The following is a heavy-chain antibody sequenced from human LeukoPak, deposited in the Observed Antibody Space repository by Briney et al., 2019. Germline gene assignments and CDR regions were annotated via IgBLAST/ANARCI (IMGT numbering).Heavy chain of an antibody. Sequence: GGSLRLSCAASGFTFSSHAMHWVRQAPGKGLEWVSVISDSGGSTYYADSVKGRFTLSRDNSKTTLYLQMNSLRVEDTAVYYCAKGGMNSGSYRVFDYWGQGTLVTVPS. D-gene: IGHD1-26*01. CDR1: GFTFSSHA. CDR2: ISDSGGST. V-gene: IGHV3-23*01. J-gene: IGHJ4*02. CDR3: AKGGMNSGSYRVFDY.